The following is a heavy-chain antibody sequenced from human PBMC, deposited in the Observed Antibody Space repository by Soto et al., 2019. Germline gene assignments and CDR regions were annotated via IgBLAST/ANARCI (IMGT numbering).Heavy chain of an antibody. CDR3: ARDRPIMIRGAPDALDI. CDR2: IWYDGSNE. V-gene: IGHV3-33*01. Sequence: QVQLVESGGGVVQPGGSLRLSCVTSGFTFSSYGMHWVRQAPGKGLEWVAVIWYDGSNEYYAESVRGRFTISRDNSKNTLYLQMHSLRAEDTAVYYCARDRPIMIRGAPDALDIWGQGTMVTVSS. CDR1: GFTFSSYG. D-gene: IGHD3-10*01. J-gene: IGHJ3*02.